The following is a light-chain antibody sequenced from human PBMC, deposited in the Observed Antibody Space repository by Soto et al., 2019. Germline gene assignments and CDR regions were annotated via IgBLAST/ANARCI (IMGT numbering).Light chain of an antibody. V-gene: IGLV2-11*01. CDR2: DVS. J-gene: IGLJ2*01. CDR3: CSYATPRQ. CDR1: SSDVGTYNY. Sequence: QSALTQPRSVSGPPGQSVSISCSGTSSDVGTYNYVSWYQQHPGKAPKLMIYDVSKRPSGVSTRFSGSKSGNMASLTISGLQAEDEAEYYCCSYATPRQFGGGTKLTVL.